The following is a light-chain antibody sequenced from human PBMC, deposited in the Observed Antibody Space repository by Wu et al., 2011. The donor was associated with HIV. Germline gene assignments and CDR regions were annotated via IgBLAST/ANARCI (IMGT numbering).Light chain of an antibody. V-gene: IGKV3-20*01. Sequence: EIVLTQSPGTLSLSPGERATLSCRASQRVSSNYIAWYQQKFGQAPRLLIYGSSIRATGIPDRFSGSGSGTDFSLTISRLEPEDFAVYYCQQYDSSSYTFGQGTKL. CDR2: GSS. J-gene: IGKJ2*01. CDR3: QQYDSSSYT. CDR1: QRVSSNY.